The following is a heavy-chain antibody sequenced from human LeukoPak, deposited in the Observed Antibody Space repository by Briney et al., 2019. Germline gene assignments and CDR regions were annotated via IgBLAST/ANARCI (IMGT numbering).Heavy chain of an antibody. J-gene: IGHJ4*02. CDR3: ARHEYDYVWGSYRTTFDY. CDR2: IYYSGST. Sequence: SETLSLTCTVSGGSISSYYWSWIRQPPGKGLEWLGYIYYSGSTNYNPSLKSRVTISVDTSKNQFSLKLSSVTAADTAVYYCARHEYDYVWGSYRTTFDYWGQGTLVTVSS. CDR1: GGSISSYY. V-gene: IGHV4-59*08. D-gene: IGHD3-16*02.